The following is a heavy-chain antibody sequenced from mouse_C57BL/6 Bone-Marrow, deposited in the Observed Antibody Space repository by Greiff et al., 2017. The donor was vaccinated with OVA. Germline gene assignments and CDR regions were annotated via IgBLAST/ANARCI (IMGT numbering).Heavy chain of an antibody. Sequence: VHVKQSGPELVKPGASVKISCKASGYSFTGYYMHWVKQSSEKSLEWIGEINPSTGGTSYNQKFKGKATLTVDKSSSTAYMQLKSLTSEDSAVYYCAETTVVAHWYFDVWGTGTTVTVSS. D-gene: IGHD1-1*01. J-gene: IGHJ1*03. CDR1: GYSFTGYY. CDR2: INPSTGGT. V-gene: IGHV1-43*01. CDR3: AETTVVAHWYFDV.